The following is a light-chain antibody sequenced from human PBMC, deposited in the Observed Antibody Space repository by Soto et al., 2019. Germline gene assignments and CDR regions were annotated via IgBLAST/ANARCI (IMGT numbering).Light chain of an antibody. CDR3: QQANSFPIT. CDR1: QGITNR. Sequence: IQMTQSPSSIAASLGDRVTITCLASQGITNRLAWYQQKPGQAPTLLIYEASNLQSGVPSRISGSGSGTDFTLTISSLQPEDFATYYCQQANSFPITFGQGTRLEIK. CDR2: EAS. J-gene: IGKJ5*01. V-gene: IGKV1D-12*01.